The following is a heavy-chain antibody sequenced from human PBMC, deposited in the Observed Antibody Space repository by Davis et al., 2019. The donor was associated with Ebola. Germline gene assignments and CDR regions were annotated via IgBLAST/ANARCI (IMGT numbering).Heavy chain of an antibody. CDR2: IIPFVGTT. Sequence: AASVKVSCKASGGTFSSYSISWVRQAPGQGLEWMGRIIPFVGTTKYAEKFQGRVTITRDTSASTAYMELSSLRSEDTAVYYCARGLGQWLAFDYWGQGTLVTVSS. CDR3: ARGLGQWLAFDY. CDR1: GGTFSSYS. D-gene: IGHD6-19*01. J-gene: IGHJ4*02. V-gene: IGHV1-69*08.